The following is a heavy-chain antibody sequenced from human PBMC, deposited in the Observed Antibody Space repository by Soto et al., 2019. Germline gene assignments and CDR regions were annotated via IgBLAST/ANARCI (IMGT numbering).Heavy chain of an antibody. D-gene: IGHD3-22*01. CDR2: IWYDGSNK. V-gene: IGHV3-33*01. CDR3: ARERPYYDLYYYGMDV. Sequence: AGGSLRLSCAASGFTFSSYGMHWVRQAPGKGLEWVAVIWYDGSNKYYADSVKGRFTISRDNSKNTLYLQMNSLRAEDTAVYYCARERPYYDLYYYGMDVWGQGTTVTVSS. CDR1: GFTFSSYG. J-gene: IGHJ6*02.